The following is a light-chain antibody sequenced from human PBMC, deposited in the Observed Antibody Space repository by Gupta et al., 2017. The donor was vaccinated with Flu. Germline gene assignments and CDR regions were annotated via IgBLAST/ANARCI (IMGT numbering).Light chain of an antibody. J-gene: IGLJ3*02. Sequence: SVLTQPPSASGPPGQRVTVSCSGSNSNLGKDTVNVYQHLPGTATKLLMYHKNQRPSGVPDRFSGSKSGASASLAISGLQSEDEADYYCAGWDGSLNGPVFGGGTKLTVL. V-gene: IGLV1-44*01. CDR2: HKN. CDR3: AGWDGSLNGPV. CDR1: NSNLGKDT.